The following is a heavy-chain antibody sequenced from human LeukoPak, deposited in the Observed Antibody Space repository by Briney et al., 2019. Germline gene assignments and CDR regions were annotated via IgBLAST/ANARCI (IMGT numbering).Heavy chain of an antibody. J-gene: IGHJ4*02. CDR1: GGTSSSYA. CDR3: ARGAGKYIDSSLDY. D-gene: IGHD3-10*01. Sequence: SVKVSCKASGGTSSSYAISWVRQAPGQGLEWMGGIIPIFGTANYAQKFQGRVTITADESTSTAYMELSSLRSEDTAVYYCARGAGKYIDSSLDYWGQGTLVTVSS. V-gene: IGHV1-69*13. CDR2: IIPIFGTA.